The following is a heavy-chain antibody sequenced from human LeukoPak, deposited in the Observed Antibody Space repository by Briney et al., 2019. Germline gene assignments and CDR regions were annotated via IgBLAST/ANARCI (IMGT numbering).Heavy chain of an antibody. D-gene: IGHD2-2*01. J-gene: IGHJ4*02. V-gene: IGHV3-23*01. Sequence: GGSLRLSCAASGFTFSRNGMTWVRQAPGKGLEWVSAISGSGGNTYYADSVKGRFTISRDNSKNTLYLQMNSLRAEDTAVYYCAKGFCSSTSCYEYPDYWGQGTLVTVSS. CDR3: AKGFCSSTSCYEYPDY. CDR2: ISGSGGNT. CDR1: GFTFSRNG.